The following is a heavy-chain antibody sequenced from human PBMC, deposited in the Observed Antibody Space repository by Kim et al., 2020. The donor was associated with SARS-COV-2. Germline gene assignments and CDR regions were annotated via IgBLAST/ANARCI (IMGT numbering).Heavy chain of an antibody. J-gene: IGHJ3*02. CDR3: ARDMTHHDAFDI. CDR1: GGSVSSDTYY. V-gene: IGHV4-61*01. Sequence: SETLSLTCTVAGGSVSSDTYYWSWIRQPPGKRLEWIGYIYYSGSTNYNPSLKSRVTILVDTSKNQFSLKLSSVTAADTAVYYCARDMTHHDAFDIWGQGTMVTVSS. D-gene: IGHD3-16*01. CDR2: IYYSGST.